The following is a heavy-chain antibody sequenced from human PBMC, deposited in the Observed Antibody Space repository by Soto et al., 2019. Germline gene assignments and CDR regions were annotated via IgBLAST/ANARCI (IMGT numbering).Heavy chain of an antibody. CDR3: ARHVVPRGYCSSTSCYLLPGYYYYYMDV. CDR2: IYYSGST. CDR1: GGSISSSSYY. D-gene: IGHD2-2*01. Sequence: SETLSLTCTVSGGSISSSSYYWGWIRQPPGKGLEWIGSIYYSGSTYYNPSLKRRFTISVDTSKNQFSLKLSSVTAADTAVYYCARHVVPRGYCSSTSCYLLPGYYYYYMDVWGKGTTVTVSS. J-gene: IGHJ6*03. V-gene: IGHV4-39*01.